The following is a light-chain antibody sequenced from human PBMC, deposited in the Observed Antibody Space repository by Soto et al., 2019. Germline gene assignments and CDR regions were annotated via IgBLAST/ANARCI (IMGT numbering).Light chain of an antibody. CDR2: EAS. Sequence: DIQMTQSPSSLSASVGYRFTITCRASQGIRHYLAWYQQKPGKVPRLLIYEASNLQSGVPSRFRGGGSGTEFTLTISSLQPEDAATYYCQNFDSAPQTFGQGTTGDI. CDR1: QGIRHY. J-gene: IGKJ1*01. CDR3: QNFDSAPQT. V-gene: IGKV1-27*01.